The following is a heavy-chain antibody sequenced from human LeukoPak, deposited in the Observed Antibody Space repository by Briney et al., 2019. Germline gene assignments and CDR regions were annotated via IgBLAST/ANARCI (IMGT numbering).Heavy chain of an antibody. D-gene: IGHD3-22*01. CDR3: ARVFDSSEWGYYYYGMDV. Sequence: GGSLRLSCAASGFTVSSNYMSWVRQAPGKGLEWVSVIYSGGSTYYADSVKGRFTISRDNSKNTLYLQMNSLRAEDTAVYYCARVFDSSEWGYYYYGMDVWGQGTTVTVSS. CDR1: GFTVSSNY. V-gene: IGHV3-66*01. CDR2: IYSGGST. J-gene: IGHJ6*02.